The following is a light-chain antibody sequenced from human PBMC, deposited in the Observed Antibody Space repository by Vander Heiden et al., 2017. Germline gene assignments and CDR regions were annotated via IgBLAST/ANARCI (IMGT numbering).Light chain of an antibody. CDR2: KAS. CDR1: QSISSW. J-gene: IGKJ3*01. Sequence: DIQMTQSPSTLSASVGDRVTITCRASQSISSWLAWYQQKPGKAPKLLIYKASSLESGVPSRFSGSGSGTEFTLTISILQPDDFATYYCQQYNSYPITFGPGTKVDIK. CDR3: QQYNSYPIT. V-gene: IGKV1-5*03.